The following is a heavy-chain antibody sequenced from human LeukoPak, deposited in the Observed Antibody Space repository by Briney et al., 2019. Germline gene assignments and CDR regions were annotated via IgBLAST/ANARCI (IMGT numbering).Heavy chain of an antibody. V-gene: IGHV3-23*01. CDR1: GFPFCSYA. CDR2: ISGNGGRT. CDR3: ARQLGYCSDGSCYFDY. J-gene: IGHJ4*02. Sequence: PGGPLRLSCAASGFPFCSYATSWARKAPGKGLEGVSAISGNGGRTYSADSVKGRFTISRDNSKNTLYLQMNSLRAEDAAVYYCARQLGYCSDGSCYFDYWGQGTLVTVSS. D-gene: IGHD2-15*01.